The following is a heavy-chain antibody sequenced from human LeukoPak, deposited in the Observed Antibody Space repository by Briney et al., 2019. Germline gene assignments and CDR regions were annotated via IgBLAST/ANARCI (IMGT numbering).Heavy chain of an antibody. D-gene: IGHD3-10*01. Sequence: PAGTLTPYCQAHRFPVLRHYMTSGPQAPPPALITVSVIYSGGSTYYADSVKGRFTISRDNSKNTLYLQMNSLRAEDAAVYYCAKDRDGSGSYFDYWGQGTLVTVSS. CDR1: RFPVLRHY. V-gene: IGHV3-53*05. CDR2: IYSGGST. J-gene: IGHJ4*02. CDR3: AKDRDGSGSYFDY.